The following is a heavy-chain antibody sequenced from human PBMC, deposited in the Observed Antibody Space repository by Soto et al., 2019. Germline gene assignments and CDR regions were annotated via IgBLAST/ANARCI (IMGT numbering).Heavy chain of an antibody. J-gene: IGHJ6*03. CDR3: ARGSGRWVRYYYYMDG. CDR1: GYTFTSYY. V-gene: IGHV1-8*01. Sequence: ASVKVSCKASGYTFTSYYINWVRQATGQGLEWMGWMNPNSGNTGYAQKFQGRVTMTRNTSISTAYMELSSLRSEDTAVYYCARGSGRWVRYYYYMDGWGKGTTVTSP. CDR2: MNPNSGNT. D-gene: IGHD1-1*01.